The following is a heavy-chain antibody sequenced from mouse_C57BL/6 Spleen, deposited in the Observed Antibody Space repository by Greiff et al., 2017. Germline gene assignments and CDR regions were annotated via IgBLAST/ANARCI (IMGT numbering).Heavy chain of an antibody. Sequence: ESGPGLVKPSQSLSLTCSVTGYSITSGYYWNWIRQFPGNKLEWMGYISYDGSNNYNPSLKNRISITRDTSKNQFFLKLNSVTTEDTATYYGARIYGNYGWYFDVWGTGTTVTVSS. J-gene: IGHJ1*03. D-gene: IGHD2-1*01. CDR3: ARIYGNYGWYFDV. CDR2: ISYDGSN. CDR1: GYSITSGYY. V-gene: IGHV3-6*01.